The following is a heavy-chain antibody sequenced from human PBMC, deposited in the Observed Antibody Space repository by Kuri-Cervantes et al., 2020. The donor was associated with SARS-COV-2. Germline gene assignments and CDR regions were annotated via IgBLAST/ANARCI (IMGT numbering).Heavy chain of an antibody. CDR3: ARITIFGVVASQ. CDR1: GFTFDDYG. Sequence: GESLKISCAASGFTFDDYGMSWVRQAPGKGLEWVSGIDWNGGSTGYADSVKGRFTISIDNAKYSLYLQMNSLRAEDTAVYYCARITIFGVVASQWGQGTLVTVSS. D-gene: IGHD3-3*01. J-gene: IGHJ4*02. V-gene: IGHV3-20*04. CDR2: IDWNGGST.